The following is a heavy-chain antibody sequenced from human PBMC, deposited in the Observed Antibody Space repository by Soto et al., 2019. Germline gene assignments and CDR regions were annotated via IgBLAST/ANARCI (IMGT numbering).Heavy chain of an antibody. CDR3: ARSGDNYNRLDY. Sequence: TGGSLRLSCSSSGFTFSTYTMNWVRQAPGKGLEWVSSLSSTSNNKFYADSVKGRFTISRDNAKDLLYLQMNSLRAEDTAVYYCARSGDNYNRLDYWGQGTPVTVSS. CDR1: GFTFSTYT. D-gene: IGHD1-1*01. V-gene: IGHV3-21*01. CDR2: LSSTSNNK. J-gene: IGHJ4*02.